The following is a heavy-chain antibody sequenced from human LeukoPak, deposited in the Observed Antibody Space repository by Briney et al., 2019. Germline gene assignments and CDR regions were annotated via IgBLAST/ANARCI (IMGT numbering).Heavy chain of an antibody. CDR1: GYTFTSYY. J-gene: IGHJ6*03. D-gene: IGHD2-15*01. CDR3: ARDYCSGGSCYFPDYYYYYMDV. V-gene: IGHV1-46*01. Sequence: ASVKVSCKASGYTFTSYYMHWVRQAPGQGLEWMGIINPSGGSTSYAQKFQGRVTMTRDTSTSTVYMELSSLRSDDTAVYYCARDYCSGGSCYFPDYYYYYMDVWGKGTTVTVSS. CDR2: INPSGGST.